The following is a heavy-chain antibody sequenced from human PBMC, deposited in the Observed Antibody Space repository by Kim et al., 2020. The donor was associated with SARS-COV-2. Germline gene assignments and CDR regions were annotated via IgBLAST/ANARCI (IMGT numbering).Heavy chain of an antibody. Sequence: GGSLRLSCGASGFTFNNYAMHWVRQAAGKGLEWVAVISYDGSIKYYADSVKGQFTVSRDSFHNTQYLQMRSLRPEDTALYYCAKSSVFFWFKKGLSAFD. CDR1: GFTFNNYA. V-gene: IGHV3-30*18. J-gene: IGHJ3*01. D-gene: IGHD3-10*01. CDR3: AKSSVFFWFKKGLSAFD. CDR2: ISYDGSIK.